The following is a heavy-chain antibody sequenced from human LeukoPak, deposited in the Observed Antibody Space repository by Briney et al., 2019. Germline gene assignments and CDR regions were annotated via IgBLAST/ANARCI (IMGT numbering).Heavy chain of an antibody. V-gene: IGHV4-34*01. Sequence: SETLSLTCTVSGGSISSYYWSWIRQPPGKGLEWIGEINHSGSTNYNPSLKSRVTISVDTSKNQFSLKLSSVTAADTAVYYCARGRSRANYYGSGSLAGYGMDVWGQGTTVTVSS. CDR3: ARGRSRANYYGSGSLAGYGMDV. CDR2: INHSGST. J-gene: IGHJ6*02. D-gene: IGHD3-10*01. CDR1: GGSISSYY.